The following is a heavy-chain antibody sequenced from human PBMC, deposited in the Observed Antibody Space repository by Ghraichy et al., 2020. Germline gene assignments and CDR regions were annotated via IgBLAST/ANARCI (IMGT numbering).Heavy chain of an antibody. CDR3: AKVQWDIVVVPAATGRKRSSDGAFDI. V-gene: IGHV3-23*01. CDR1: GFTFSNHA. Sequence: GSLRLSCAASGFTFSNHALSWVRQAPGKGLEWVSGISGSGGNTYYRDSVKGRFTIARDNSKNTLYLQMDILRAEDTAVYYCAKVQWDIVVVPAATGRKRSSDGAFDIWGQGTMVTVAS. D-gene: IGHD2-2*01. CDR2: ISGSGGNT. J-gene: IGHJ3*02.